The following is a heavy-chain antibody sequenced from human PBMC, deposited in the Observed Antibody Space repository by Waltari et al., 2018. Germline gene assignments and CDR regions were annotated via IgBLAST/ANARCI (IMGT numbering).Heavy chain of an antibody. CDR3: AKHDYGDYNFAY. CDR2: IYYSGST. D-gene: IGHD4-17*01. CDR1: GGSLRSSSYY. J-gene: IGHJ4*02. V-gene: IGHV4-39*01. Sequence: QLQLQESGPGLVKPSETLSLTCPVSGGSLRSSSYYWGWLRQPPGKGLEWIGSIYYSGSTYYNPSLKSRVTISVDTSKNQFSLKLSSVTAADTAVYYCAKHDYGDYNFAYWGQGTLVTVSS.